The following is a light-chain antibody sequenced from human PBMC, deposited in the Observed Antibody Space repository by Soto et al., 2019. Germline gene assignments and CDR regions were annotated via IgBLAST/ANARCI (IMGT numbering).Light chain of an antibody. CDR3: SSYTSSSTYA. CDR2: DVS. V-gene: IGLV2-14*01. J-gene: IGLJ1*01. CDR1: STDIGRYNY. Sequence: QSALTRAASGSGAPGESITISCTGTSTDIGRYNYVSWYQQHPGKAPKLMIYDVSNRPSGVSNRFSGSKSGNTASLTISGLQAEDEADYYCSSYTSSSTYAFGTGTKVTVL.